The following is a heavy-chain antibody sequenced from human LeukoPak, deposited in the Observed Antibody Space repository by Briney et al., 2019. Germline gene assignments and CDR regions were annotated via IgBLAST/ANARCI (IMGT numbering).Heavy chain of an antibody. V-gene: IGHV1-46*01. CDR1: GYTFTSYY. CDR2: INPSGGST. J-gene: IGHJ4*02. D-gene: IGHD3-16*01. CDR3: ARDLGGALLGDY. Sequence: ASVKVSCKASGYTFTSYYMHWVRQAPGQGLEWMGIINPSGGSTSYAQKFQGRVTMTRDTSTSTVYMELSSLRAEDTAVYYCARDLGGALLGDYWGQGTLVTVSS.